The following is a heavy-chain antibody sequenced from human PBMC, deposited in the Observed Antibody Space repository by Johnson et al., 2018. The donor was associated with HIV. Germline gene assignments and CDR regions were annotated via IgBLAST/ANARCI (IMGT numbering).Heavy chain of an antibody. CDR2: IYSGGNT. Sequence: EVQLVESGGGLVKPGGSLRLSCAASGFTFSDYYMSWIRQAPGKGLEWVSIIYSGGNTYYADSVKGRFTISRDNPKNTLYLQMNSLRAEDTAIYYCAKLRKKQWLVGEAFDIWGQGTMVTVSS. D-gene: IGHD6-19*01. J-gene: IGHJ3*02. V-gene: IGHV3-66*02. CDR1: GFTFSDYY. CDR3: AKLRKKQWLVGEAFDI.